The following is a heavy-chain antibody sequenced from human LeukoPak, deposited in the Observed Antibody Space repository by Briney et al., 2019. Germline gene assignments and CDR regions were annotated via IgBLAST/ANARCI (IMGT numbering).Heavy chain of an antibody. Sequence: SETLSLTCAVYGGSLTNNFWSWVRQSPGKGLEWIGELNDRGSTNNNPSLESRITISVDTSKNHFSLKLTSVTAADTALYFCARLYIDEGVTTGSFDYWSQGTQVTASS. CDR2: LNDRGST. CDR1: GGSLTNNF. CDR3: ARLYIDEGVTTGSFDY. V-gene: IGHV4-34*01. D-gene: IGHD3-10*01. J-gene: IGHJ4*02.